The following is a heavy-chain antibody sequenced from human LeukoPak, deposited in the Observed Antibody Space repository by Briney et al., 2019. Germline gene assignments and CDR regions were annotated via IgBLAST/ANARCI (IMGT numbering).Heavy chain of an antibody. Sequence: PGGSLRLSCAASGFTFSSYSMDWVRQAPGKGLEWVSFISTSSSYIYYADSVKGRFTISRDNAKNSLYLQMNSLRADDTAVYYCAGVDAAMPDAFDIWGQGTTVTVSS. J-gene: IGHJ3*02. D-gene: IGHD5-18*01. CDR1: GFTFSSYS. V-gene: IGHV3-21*06. CDR2: ISTSSSYI. CDR3: AGVDAAMPDAFDI.